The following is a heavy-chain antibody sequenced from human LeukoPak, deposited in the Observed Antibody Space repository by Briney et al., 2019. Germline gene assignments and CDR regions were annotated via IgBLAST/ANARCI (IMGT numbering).Heavy chain of an antibody. Sequence: GSSVKVSCKASGGTFTSYAISWVRQAPGQGLEWMGRIIPILGIANYAQKFQGRVTITADKSTSTAYMELSSLRSEDTAVYYCARGTPGGSDYWGQGTLVTVSS. J-gene: IGHJ4*02. CDR3: ARGTPGGSDY. D-gene: IGHD3-10*01. V-gene: IGHV1-69*04. CDR1: GGTFTSYA. CDR2: IIPILGIA.